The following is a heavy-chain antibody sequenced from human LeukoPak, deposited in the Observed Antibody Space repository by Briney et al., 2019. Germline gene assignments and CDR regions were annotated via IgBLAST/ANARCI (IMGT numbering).Heavy chain of an antibody. Sequence: GGSLRLSCAASGFTFSSYGMHWVRQAPGKGLEWVAVIRYDGSNKYYADSVKGRFTISRDNSKNTLYLQMNSLRAEDTAVYYCARDQRVAYSSSWYGGAFDIWGQGTMVTVSS. D-gene: IGHD6-13*01. V-gene: IGHV3-33*01. CDR2: IRYDGSNK. J-gene: IGHJ3*02. CDR1: GFTFSSYG. CDR3: ARDQRVAYSSSWYGGAFDI.